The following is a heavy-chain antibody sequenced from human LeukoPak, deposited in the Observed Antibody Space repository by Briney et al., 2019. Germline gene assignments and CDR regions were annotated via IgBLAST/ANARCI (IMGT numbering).Heavy chain of an antibody. CDR2: IYYSGST. CDR3: ARVVWDYYGSGSYYANYYYYYYMDV. D-gene: IGHD3-10*01. V-gene: IGHV4-61*01. Sequence: SETLSLTCTVSGGSISSGSYYWSWIRQPPGKGLEWIGYIYYSGSTNYNPSLKSRVTISVDTSKNQFSLKLSSVTAADTAVYYCARVVWDYYGSGSYYANYYYYYYMDVWGKGTTVTISS. CDR1: GGSISSGSYY. J-gene: IGHJ6*03.